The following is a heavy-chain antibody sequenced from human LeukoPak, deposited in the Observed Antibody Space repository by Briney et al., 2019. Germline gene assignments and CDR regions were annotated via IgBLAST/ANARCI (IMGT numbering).Heavy chain of an antibody. D-gene: IGHD3-22*01. Sequence: SETLSLTCTLSGGSLSGPYWSWIRQPPGKRLEWIGYVSYTGRTKYNPSLQSRVTISIDTSKSQFSLKLTSVTSADTAVYSCARLLDNDISGDPDTFDVWGQGTTVIVSS. CDR1: GGSLSGPY. CDR2: VSYTGRT. V-gene: IGHV4-59*11. CDR3: ARLLDNDISGDPDTFDV. J-gene: IGHJ3*01.